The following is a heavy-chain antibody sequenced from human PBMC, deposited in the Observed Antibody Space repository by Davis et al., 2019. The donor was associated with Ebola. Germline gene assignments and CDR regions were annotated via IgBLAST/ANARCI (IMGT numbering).Heavy chain of an antibody. Sequence: ASVKVSCKASGYTFTSYYMHWVRQAPGQGLEWMGIINPSGGSTSYAQKLQGRVTMTTDTSTSTAYMELRSLRSDDTAVYYCAREGPYGDYAFDIWGQGTMVTVSS. J-gene: IGHJ3*02. V-gene: IGHV1-46*01. CDR3: AREGPYGDYAFDI. CDR2: INPSGGST. CDR1: GYTFTSYY. D-gene: IGHD4-17*01.